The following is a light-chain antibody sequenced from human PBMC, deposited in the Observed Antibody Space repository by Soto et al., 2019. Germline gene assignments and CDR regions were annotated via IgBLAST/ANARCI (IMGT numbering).Light chain of an antibody. CDR2: SAS. CDR3: QKYSSVPV. CDR1: QDIRNF. Sequence: DIQMTQSPTSLSASVGDRVTITCRASQDIRNFVAWYQQKPGKAPKLLIYSASTLQSGVPSRFSGSGSGTDFPLTINSLQPEDVATYSYQKYSSVPVFGPGTKVEIK. V-gene: IGKV1-27*01. J-gene: IGKJ3*01.